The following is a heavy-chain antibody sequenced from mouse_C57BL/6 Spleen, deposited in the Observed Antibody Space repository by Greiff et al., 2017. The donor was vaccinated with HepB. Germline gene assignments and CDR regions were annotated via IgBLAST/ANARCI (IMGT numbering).Heavy chain of an antibody. J-gene: IGHJ2*01. V-gene: IGHV1-54*01. CDR1: GYAFTNYL. Sequence: VKLMESGAELVRPGTSVKVSCKASGYAFTNYLIEWVKQRPGQGLEWIGVINPGSGGTNYNEKFKGKATLTADKSSSTAYMQLSSLSSEDSAVYFCAREGIYYYGSSFDYWGQGTTLTVSS. D-gene: IGHD1-1*01. CDR3: AREGIYYYGSSFDY. CDR2: INPGSGGT.